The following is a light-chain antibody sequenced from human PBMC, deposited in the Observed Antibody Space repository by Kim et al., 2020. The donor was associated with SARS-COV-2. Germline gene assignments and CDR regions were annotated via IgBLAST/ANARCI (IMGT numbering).Light chain of an antibody. V-gene: IGKV2-28*01. J-gene: IGKJ4*01. CDR2: LGS. CDR3: MQALQTPVI. Sequence: ASISCTSSQFLFHSGDANTFLDWYLQKPGQSPRLLIYLGSNRASGVPDRFSGSGSGTDFTLKISRVEAEDVGVYYCMQALQTPVIFGGGTKVDIK. CDR1: QFLFHSGDANTF.